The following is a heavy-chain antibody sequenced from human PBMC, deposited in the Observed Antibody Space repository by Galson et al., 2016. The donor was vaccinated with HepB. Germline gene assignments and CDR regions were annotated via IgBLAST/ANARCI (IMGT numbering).Heavy chain of an antibody. CDR2: ISSDGNNK. J-gene: IGHJ6*02. V-gene: IGHV3-30*03. Sequence: SLRLSCAASGFTFSSFGMHWVRQAPGKGLEWVAVISSDGNNKYFADSVKGRFTISRENSENTLYLQMNSLRAEDTAVYYCATPLGYCSGGTCYGGYFYGMDVWGQGTTVIVSS. CDR3: ATPLGYCSGGTCYGGYFYGMDV. D-gene: IGHD2-15*01. CDR1: GFTFSSFG.